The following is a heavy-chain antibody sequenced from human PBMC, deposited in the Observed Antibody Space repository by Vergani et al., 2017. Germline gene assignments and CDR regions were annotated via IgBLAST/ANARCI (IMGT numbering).Heavy chain of an antibody. CDR3: ARGAEMGLAGAFDI. D-gene: IGHD5-24*01. CDR1: GFTFSSYT. J-gene: IGHJ3*02. V-gene: IGHV3-21*04. Sequence: EVQLVESGGCLVKPGGSLRLSCAASGFTFSSYTMNWVRQAPGKGLEWVSSISSSSGYIYYADSVKGRFTIARDNAKNSLYLQMNSLKTEDTAVYYCARGAEMGLAGAFDIWGQGTMVTVSS. CDR2: ISSSSGYI.